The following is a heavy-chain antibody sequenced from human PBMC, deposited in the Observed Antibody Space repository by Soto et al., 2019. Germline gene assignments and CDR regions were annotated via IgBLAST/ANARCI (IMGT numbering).Heavy chain of an antibody. J-gene: IGHJ3*02. Sequence: KTSETLSLTCTVSGGSIRSYYWSWIRQSPGKGLEWIGYIYHTGSTNYNPSLKSRVTISLDTSKNQFSLKLSSVAAADTAVYYCARDLSSDIWGQGTMVTVSS. D-gene: IGHD3-16*02. CDR3: ARDLSSDI. CDR1: GGSIRSYY. V-gene: IGHV4-59*13. CDR2: IYHTGST.